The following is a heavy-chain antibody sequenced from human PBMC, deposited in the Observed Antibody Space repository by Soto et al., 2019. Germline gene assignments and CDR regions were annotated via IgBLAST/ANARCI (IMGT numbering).Heavy chain of an antibody. J-gene: IGHJ4*02. D-gene: IGHD5-12*01. CDR3: ARPVEMATISRSYLFY. CDR2: ISTSSSPR. CDR1: GFTFRHYS. Sequence: GGSLRLSCAASGFTFRHYSMHWVRQAPGKGLEWVAYISTSSSPRYYADSVKGRFTISRDNDRKSIYLEMSSLRDEDTAVYYCARPVEMATISRSYLFYWGQGTLVTVSS. V-gene: IGHV3-48*02.